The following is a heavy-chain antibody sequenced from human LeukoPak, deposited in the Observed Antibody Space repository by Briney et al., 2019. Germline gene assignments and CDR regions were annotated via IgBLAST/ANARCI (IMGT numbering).Heavy chain of an antibody. CDR1: GFTFSSYA. CDR3: ARGGSGYCSGGSCYSFAFDI. J-gene: IGHJ3*02. Sequence: GGSLRLSCAASGFTFSSYAMSWVRQAPGKGLDWVSGLSGRSGSTYYADSVKGRFTISRDNAKNTLYLQMNSLRAEDTAVYYCARGGSGYCSGGSCYSFAFDIWGQGTMVTVSS. D-gene: IGHD2-15*01. CDR2: LSGRSGST. V-gene: IGHV3-23*01.